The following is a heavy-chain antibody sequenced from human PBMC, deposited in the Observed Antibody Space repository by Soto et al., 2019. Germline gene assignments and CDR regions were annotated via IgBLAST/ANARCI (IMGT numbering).Heavy chain of an antibody. CDR2: IKQDGSGV. CDR1: AFTFDIFW. Sequence: LRLSCAASAFTFDIFWMTWVRQAPGKGLEWVASIKQDGSGVFYVDSVKGRFTISRDNAKSSLFLEMNTLRADDTAVYYCARERWGRFESWGQGTLVTVSS. J-gene: IGHJ5*01. V-gene: IGHV3-7*04. CDR3: ARERWGRFES. D-gene: IGHD3-16*01.